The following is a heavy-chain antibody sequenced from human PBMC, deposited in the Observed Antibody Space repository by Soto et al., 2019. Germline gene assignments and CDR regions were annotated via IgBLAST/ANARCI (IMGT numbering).Heavy chain of an antibody. J-gene: IGHJ4*02. CDR3: AKAQDSGYYIRTEFDY. CDR1: GFTFSSYG. D-gene: IGHD5-12*01. CDR2: ISYDGSNK. V-gene: IGHV3-30*18. Sequence: QVQLVESGGGVVQPGTSLRLSCTAFGFTFSSYGMHWVRQAPGKGLEWVAVISYDGSNKYYADSVKGRFTISRDDSKNALELQMSSLRAEDTAVYYCAKAQDSGYYIRTEFDYWGQGTLVTVSS.